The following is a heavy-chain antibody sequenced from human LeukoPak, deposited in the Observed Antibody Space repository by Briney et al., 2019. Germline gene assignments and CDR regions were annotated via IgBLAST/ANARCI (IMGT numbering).Heavy chain of an antibody. CDR1: GFTFSSYS. CDR3: ARGGPTVVTLDAFDI. V-gene: IGHV3-48*01. J-gene: IGHJ3*02. CDR2: ISSSSSTI. Sequence: GGSLRLSCAASGFTFSSYSMNWVRQASGKGLEWVSYISSSSSTIYYADSVKGRFTISRDNAKNSLYLQMNSLRAEDAAVYYCARGGPTVVTLDAFDIWGQGTMVTVSS. D-gene: IGHD4-23*01.